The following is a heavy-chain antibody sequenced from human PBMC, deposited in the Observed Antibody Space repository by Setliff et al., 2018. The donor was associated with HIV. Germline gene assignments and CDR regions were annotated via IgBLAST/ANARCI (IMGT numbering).Heavy chain of an antibody. J-gene: IGHJ5*02. Sequence: GASVKVSCKASGYTFSGYYLHWVRRAPGQGLEWMGWINPNSGATNYAQRFQGRVTMTRDTSIGTAYMDLSSLTSDDTAVYYCALASVVSTARWNHWGRGTLVTVSS. CDR3: ALASVVSTARWNH. CDR2: INPNSGAT. V-gene: IGHV1-2*02. CDR1: GYTFSGYY. D-gene: IGHD2-15*01.